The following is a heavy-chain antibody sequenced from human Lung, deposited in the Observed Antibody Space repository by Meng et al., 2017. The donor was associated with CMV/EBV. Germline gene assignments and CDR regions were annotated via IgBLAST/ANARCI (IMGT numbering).Heavy chain of an antibody. CDR2: IDWDDDK. CDR3: AREYGSSARRSGAYYYGLDV. J-gene: IGHJ6*02. V-gene: IGHV2-70D*14. Sequence: GXXLVXPTQTLTLTCSFSGFSLSSSGMRVHWIRQPPGKALEWLARIDWDDDKFYSTYLKTRLTISKDTSKNHVGLTMTNTDPVDTATYYCAREYGSSARRSGAYYYGLDVWXQGTXVTVSS. D-gene: IGHD6-6*01. CDR1: GFSLSSSGMR.